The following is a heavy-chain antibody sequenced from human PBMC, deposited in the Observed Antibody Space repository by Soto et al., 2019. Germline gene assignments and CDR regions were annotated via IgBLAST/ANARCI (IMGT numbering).Heavy chain of an antibody. V-gene: IGHV1-24*01. Sequence: ASVKVSCKVSGYTLTELSMHWVRQAPGKGLEWMGGFDPEDGETIYAQKFQGRVTMTEDASTDTAYMELSSLRSEDTAVYYCATEQGPSQHPVYWGQGTLVTVSS. D-gene: IGHD2-2*01. CDR3: ATEQGPSQHPVY. CDR2: FDPEDGET. J-gene: IGHJ4*02. CDR1: GYTLTELS.